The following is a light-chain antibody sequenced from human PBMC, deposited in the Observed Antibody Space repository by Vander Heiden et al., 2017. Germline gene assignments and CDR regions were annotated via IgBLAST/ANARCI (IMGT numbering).Light chain of an antibody. V-gene: IGLV2-14*03. CDR2: DVS. CDR1: SSDVGGYNY. CDR3: SSYTSSSTLEVV. Sequence: QSALTQPASVSGSPGQSITISCTGTSSDVGGYNYVSWYQQHPGKAPKLMISDVSNRLSGVSNRFSGSKSGNTASLTISGLQAEDEADYYCSSYTSSSTLEVVFGGGTKLTVL. J-gene: IGLJ2*01.